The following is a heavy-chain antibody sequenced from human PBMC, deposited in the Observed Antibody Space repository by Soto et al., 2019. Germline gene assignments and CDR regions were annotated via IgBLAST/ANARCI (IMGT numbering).Heavy chain of an antibody. CDR3: ARDWIAVAGSRNWFDP. Sequence: VASVKVSCKASGYTFTSYGISWVRQAPGQGLEWMGWISAYNGNTNYAQKLQGRVTMTTDTSTSTAYMELRSLRSDDTAVYYCARDWIAVAGSRNWFDPWGQGTLVTVSS. CDR1: GYTFTSYG. CDR2: ISAYNGNT. V-gene: IGHV1-18*01. D-gene: IGHD6-19*01. J-gene: IGHJ5*02.